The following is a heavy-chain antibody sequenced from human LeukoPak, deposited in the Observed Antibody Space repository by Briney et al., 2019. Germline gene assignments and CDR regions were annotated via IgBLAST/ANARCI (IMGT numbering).Heavy chain of an antibody. V-gene: IGHV1-18*01. Sequence: ASVNVSCKASGYTFTSYGISWVRQAPGQGLEWMGWISAYNDNTNYVQELQGRVTMTTDTSTSTAYMELRSLRSDDTAVYYCARAISRDGYNDPFDYWGQGSLVTVSS. CDR2: ISAYNDNT. CDR3: ARAISRDGYNDPFDY. J-gene: IGHJ4*02. CDR1: GYTFTSYG. D-gene: IGHD5-24*01.